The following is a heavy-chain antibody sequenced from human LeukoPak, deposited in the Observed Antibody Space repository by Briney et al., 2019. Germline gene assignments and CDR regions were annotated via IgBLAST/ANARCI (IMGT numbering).Heavy chain of an antibody. CDR1: GASISDYY. V-gene: IGHV4-4*09. Sequence: PSETLSLTCAVSGASISDYYWSWIRQPPGKGPEWIGYIYGNGTTFYNPSLKSRVTMSVDTSRNRFSLNLRSVTAADTAVYYSARTLCSRTSCYDGQGNAFDIWGQGTRVTVSA. J-gene: IGHJ3*02. CDR3: ARTLCSRTSCYDGQGNAFDI. CDR2: IYGNGTT. D-gene: IGHD2-2*01.